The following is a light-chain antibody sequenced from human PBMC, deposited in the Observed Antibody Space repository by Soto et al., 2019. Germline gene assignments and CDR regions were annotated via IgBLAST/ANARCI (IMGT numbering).Light chain of an antibody. Sequence: DIQMTQSPSSLSASIGDRVTITCRASQSIGTSLSWHQQKSGRAPKLLIHAAPTLQSGVPSRFSGSGSGTDFTLTISSLQPEDVAVYYCQQSYSTLDTFGQGTNLEIK. V-gene: IGKV1-39*01. J-gene: IGKJ2*01. CDR2: AAP. CDR3: QQSYSTLDT. CDR1: QSIGTS.